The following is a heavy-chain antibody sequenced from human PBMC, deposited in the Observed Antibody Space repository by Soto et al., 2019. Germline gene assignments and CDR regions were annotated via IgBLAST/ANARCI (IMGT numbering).Heavy chain of an antibody. V-gene: IGHV1-69*12. CDR2: ISPIFGTA. Sequence: QVQLVQSGAEVKKPGSSVTVSCKASGGTFSSYTISWVRQAPGQGLEWMGGISPIFGTANYAQKFQGRVTITADESTSTAYMELSSLRSEDTDVYYCARGNHRWLQLWYFDLWGRGTLVTVSS. D-gene: IGHD5-12*01. J-gene: IGHJ2*01. CDR1: GGTFSSYT. CDR3: ARGNHRWLQLWYFDL.